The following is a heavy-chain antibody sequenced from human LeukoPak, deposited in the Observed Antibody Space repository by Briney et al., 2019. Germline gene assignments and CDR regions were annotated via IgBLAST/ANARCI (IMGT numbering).Heavy chain of an antibody. CDR1: GFTFSIYA. J-gene: IGHJ3*02. V-gene: IGHV3-23*01. CDR2: SSGNADST. D-gene: IGHD3-22*01. Sequence: GASVRLSCAASGFTFSIYAMTWVRQAPGKGLEWVSTSSGNADSTYFADSVKGRFTISRDNSKNTLYLQMGTLRAEDTAVYYCAKVRNYDSSAYYWDDAFDIWGQGTKVT. CDR3: AKVRNYDSSAYYWDDAFDI.